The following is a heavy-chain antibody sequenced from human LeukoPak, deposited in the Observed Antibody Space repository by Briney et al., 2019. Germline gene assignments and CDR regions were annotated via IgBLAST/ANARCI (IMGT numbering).Heavy chain of an antibody. CDR2: NLHNGNT. J-gene: IGHJ4*02. V-gene: IGHV4-38-2*02. CDR3: ARGRSITGWSFDY. CDR1: VHSPGAGFV. Sequence: SAALSLTCILSVHSPGAGFVWGWIPLSPGKGWEGRGHNLHNGNTHYIPSLNGRVTMSPDPTRDPFALTLTSVTDAATAVCFCARGRSITGWSFDYWGLGSLVTVSS. D-gene: IGHD1-14*01.